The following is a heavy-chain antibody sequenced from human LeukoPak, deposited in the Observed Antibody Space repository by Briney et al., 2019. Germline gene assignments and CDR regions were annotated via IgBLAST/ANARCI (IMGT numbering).Heavy chain of an antibody. V-gene: IGHV3-7*03. CDR3: ARRYFDY. CDR2: IKQDGSEK. CDR1: GITFSRFA. J-gene: IGHJ4*02. Sequence: GGSLRLSCAASGITFSRFAMSWVRQAPGKGLEWVANIKQDGSEKYYVDSVKGRFTISRDNAKNSLYLQMNSLRAEDTAVYYCARRYFDYWGQGTLVTVSS.